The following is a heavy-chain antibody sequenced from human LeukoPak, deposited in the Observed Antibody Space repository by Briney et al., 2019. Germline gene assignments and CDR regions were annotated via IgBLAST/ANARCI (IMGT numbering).Heavy chain of an antibody. V-gene: IGHV1-2*02. CDR3: ARGRGWLRLDF. D-gene: IGHD5-12*01. J-gene: IGHJ4*02. Sequence: ASVKVSCKASGYTFTGYYIHWVRQAPGQGLEWMGWIDDSGDTYYARNFQGRVTMTRDTSISTSYMDLSSLTSDDTAIYHCARGRGWLRLDFWGQGTLVTVSS. CDR1: GYTFTGYY. CDR2: IDDSGDT.